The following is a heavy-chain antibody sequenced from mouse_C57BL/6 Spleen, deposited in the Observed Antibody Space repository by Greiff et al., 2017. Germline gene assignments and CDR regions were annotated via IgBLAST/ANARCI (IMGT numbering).Heavy chain of an antibody. V-gene: IGHV1-69*01. CDR1: GYTFTSYW. CDR2: IDPSDSYT. CDR3: ARRDDYEGAWFAD. D-gene: IGHD2-4*01. Sequence: VQLQQPGAELVMPGASVKLSCKASGYTFTSYWMHWVKQRPGQGLAWIGEIDPSDSYTNYNQKFKGKSTLTVDKSSSTAYMQLSSLTSEDSAVYDCARRDDYEGAWFADWGQGTLVTVSA. J-gene: IGHJ3*01.